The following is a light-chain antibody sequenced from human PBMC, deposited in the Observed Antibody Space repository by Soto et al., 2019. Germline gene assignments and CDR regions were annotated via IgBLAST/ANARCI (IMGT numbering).Light chain of an antibody. Sequence: QSALTQPRSVSGSPGQSVTISCTGTSSDVGGYNYVSWYQHHPGKATKVMIYDVSKRPSGVPDRFSGSKSGNTASLTISVLQAEDEADYYCCSYAGSYTQVFGTGTKVTVL. V-gene: IGLV2-11*01. J-gene: IGLJ1*01. CDR3: CSYAGSYTQV. CDR1: SSDVGGYNY. CDR2: DVS.